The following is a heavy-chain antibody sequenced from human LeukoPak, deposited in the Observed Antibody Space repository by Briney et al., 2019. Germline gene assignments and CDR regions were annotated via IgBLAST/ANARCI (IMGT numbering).Heavy chain of an antibody. CDR2: ISGSGGST. V-gene: IGHV3-23*01. J-gene: IGHJ4*02. CDR1: GFTFDDYA. CDR3: AYSGSYFSYFDY. Sequence: PGRSLRLSCAASGFTFDDYAMHWVRQAPGKGLEWVSAISGSGGSTYYADSVKGRFTISRDNSKNTLYLQMNSLRAEDTAVYYRAYSGSYFSYFDYWGQGTLVTVSS. D-gene: IGHD1-26*01.